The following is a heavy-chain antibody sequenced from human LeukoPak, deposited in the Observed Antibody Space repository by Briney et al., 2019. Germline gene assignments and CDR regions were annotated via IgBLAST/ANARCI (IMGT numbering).Heavy chain of an antibody. CDR2: ISWNSGSI. D-gene: IGHD3-16*01. V-gene: IGHV3-9*01. J-gene: IGHJ6*02. CDR3: AKDRGTSYYYGMDV. Sequence: GRSLRLSCAASGFTFDDYTMHWVRQAPGKGLEWVSGISWNSGSIGYADSVKGRFTISRDNAKNSLYLQMNSLRAEDTALYYCAKDRGTSYYYGMDVWGQGTTVTVSS. CDR1: GFTFDDYT.